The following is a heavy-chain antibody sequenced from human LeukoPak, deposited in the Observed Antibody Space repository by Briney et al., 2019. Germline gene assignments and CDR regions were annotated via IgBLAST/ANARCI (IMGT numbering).Heavy chain of an antibody. V-gene: IGHV3-33*06. CDR3: AKAGYCSSTSCYTGTYYYYFMDV. J-gene: IGHJ6*03. CDR2: IWYDGSNK. CDR1: GFTFSTYG. Sequence: PGGSLRLSCAASGFTFSTYGMHWVRQAPGKGLEWVAVIWYDGSNKYYADSVKGRFTISRDNSKNTLYLQMNSLRAEDTAVYYCAKAGYCSSTSCYTGTYYYYFMDVWGKGTTVTVSS. D-gene: IGHD2-2*02.